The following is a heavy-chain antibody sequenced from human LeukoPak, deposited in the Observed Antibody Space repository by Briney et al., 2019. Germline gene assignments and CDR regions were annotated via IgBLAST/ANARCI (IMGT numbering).Heavy chain of an antibody. V-gene: IGHV3-21*01. CDR3: ASIPQWELLPNI. J-gene: IGHJ3*02. CDR2: ISSSSSYI. D-gene: IGHD1-26*01. Sequence: GGSLRLSCAASGFTFSSYSMNWVRQAPGKGLEWVSSISSSSSYIYYADSVKSRFTISRDNAKNSLYLQMNSLRAEDTAVYYCASIPQWELLPNIWGQGTMVTVSS. CDR1: GFTFSSYS.